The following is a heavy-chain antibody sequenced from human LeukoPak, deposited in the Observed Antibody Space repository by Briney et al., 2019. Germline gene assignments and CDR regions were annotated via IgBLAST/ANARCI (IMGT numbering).Heavy chain of an antibody. CDR2: ISYDGSDK. J-gene: IGHJ6*02. D-gene: IGHD3-10*01. CDR3: AKDLISMVRGSAMDV. Sequence: PGGSLRLSCAASGFTFSTYDMHWVRQAPGKGLEWVAIISYDGSDKYYADSVKGRFTISRDDSKKTVYLQMNSLRAEDTAVYYCAKDLISMVRGSAMDVWGQGTTVTVSS. V-gene: IGHV3-30*18. CDR1: GFTFSTYD.